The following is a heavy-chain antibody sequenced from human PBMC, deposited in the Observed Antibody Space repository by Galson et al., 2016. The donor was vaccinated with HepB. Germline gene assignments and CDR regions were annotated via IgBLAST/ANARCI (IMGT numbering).Heavy chain of an antibody. V-gene: IGHV1-18*01. CDR3: ARASWEFPSSFDY. CDR2: ISAYNGHT. D-gene: IGHD1-26*01. J-gene: IGHJ4*02. Sequence: SVKVSCKASGYSFTTYGFTWVRQAPGQGLEWMGWISAYNGHTKYAQKFQGRVTMTTEKSTTTAYMDLRSLRSDDTAVYYFARASWEFPSSFDYWGQGTLVTVAS. CDR1: GYSFTTYG.